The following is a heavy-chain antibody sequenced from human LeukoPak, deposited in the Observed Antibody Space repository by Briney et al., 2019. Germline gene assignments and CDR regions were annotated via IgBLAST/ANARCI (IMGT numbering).Heavy chain of an antibody. CDR2: IVVGSGNR. J-gene: IGHJ1*01. CDR3: AAGTSGRPEYFQH. D-gene: IGHD1-14*01. V-gene: IGHV1-58*02. CDR1: GFTFTSSA. Sequence: SVKVSCKASGFTFTSSAMQWVRQARGQRLEWIGWIVVGSGNRNYAQKFRERVSITRDMSTGTAYMELSSLRSEDTAVYFCAAGTSGRPEYFQHWGQGTLVTVSS.